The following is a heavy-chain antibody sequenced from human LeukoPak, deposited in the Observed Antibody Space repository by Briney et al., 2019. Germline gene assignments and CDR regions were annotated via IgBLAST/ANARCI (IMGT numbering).Heavy chain of an antibody. CDR3: TRDTSPFSTSWELCYY. CDR2: INPNNGDT. Sequence: ASVRVSCKASGYTFTTYYMHWVRQVPGQGLEWMGWINPNNGDTLYAQKFLGRVTMTRDTSTGTTYMGLSGLTSDDTAIYYCTRDTSPFSTSWELCYYWGQGSLVTVSS. D-gene: IGHD6-13*01. CDR1: GYTFTTYY. J-gene: IGHJ4*02. V-gene: IGHV1-2*02.